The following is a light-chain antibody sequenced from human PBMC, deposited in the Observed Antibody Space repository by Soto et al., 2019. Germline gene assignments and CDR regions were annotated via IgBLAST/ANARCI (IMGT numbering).Light chain of an antibody. V-gene: IGKV3-20*01. J-gene: IGKJ1*01. CDR2: DVS. Sequence: EIVLTQSPGTLSLSPGERATLSCRASQSVSSFYLAWYQQKPGQAPRLLIYDVSSRATGIPDRFSGSGSGTDFTLNISRLEPEDFAVYYCQQYGSSPTFGQGTKVEIK. CDR1: QSVSSFY. CDR3: QQYGSSPT.